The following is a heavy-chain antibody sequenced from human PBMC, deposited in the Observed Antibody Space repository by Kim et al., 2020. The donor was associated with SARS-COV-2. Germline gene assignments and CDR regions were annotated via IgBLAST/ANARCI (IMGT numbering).Heavy chain of an antibody. CDR2: IYYSGST. Sequence: SETLSLTCTVSGGSISSYYWSWIRQPPGKGLEWIGYIYYSGSTNYNPSLKSRVTISVDTSKNQFSLKLSSVTAADTAVYYCAREAGDRGFDLWGRGTLVTVSS. CDR3: AREAGDRGFDL. J-gene: IGHJ2*01. V-gene: IGHV4-59*01. CDR1: GGSISSYY. D-gene: IGHD1-26*01.